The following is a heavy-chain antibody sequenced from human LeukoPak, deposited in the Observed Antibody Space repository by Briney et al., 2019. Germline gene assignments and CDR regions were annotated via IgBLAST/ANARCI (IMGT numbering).Heavy chain of an antibody. Sequence: GGSLRLSCAASGFTFSSYGMHWVRQTPGKGLEWVSSITSSGRYIYYADSVKGRFTISRDNSENPLYLQMDSLTAEDTAVYYCTRKGSQWDFLVDYWGQGTRVAVSP. CDR1: GFTFSSYG. D-gene: IGHD2/OR15-2a*01. CDR2: ITSSGRYI. V-gene: IGHV3-21*01. J-gene: IGHJ4*02. CDR3: TRKGSQWDFLVDY.